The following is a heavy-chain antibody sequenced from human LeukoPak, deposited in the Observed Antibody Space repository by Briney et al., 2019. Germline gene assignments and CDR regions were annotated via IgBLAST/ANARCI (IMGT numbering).Heavy chain of an antibody. CDR3: ARNSGWYGVS. V-gene: IGHV3-23*01. CDR2: VDYSGGDT. J-gene: IGHJ4*02. CDR1: GFTLSSYE. D-gene: IGHD6-19*01. Sequence: GGSLTLSCIASGFTLSSYEMSWIRQAPGKGLEWVSSVDYSGGDTHYADSVMGRFTISRKNSKNTLYLQLNSLSADDTGVYYCARNSGWYGVSWGQGTLVTVCS.